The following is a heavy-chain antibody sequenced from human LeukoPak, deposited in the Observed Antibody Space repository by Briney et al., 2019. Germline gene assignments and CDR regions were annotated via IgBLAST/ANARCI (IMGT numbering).Heavy chain of an antibody. CDR3: ARQGYCSSTSCYIGWFDP. Sequence: PSETLSLTRAVSGYSISSGYYWGWIRQPPGKGLEWIGSIYHSGSTYYNPSLKSRVTISVDTSKNQFSLKLSSVTAADTAVYYCARQGYCSSTSCYIGWFDPWGQGTLVTVSS. D-gene: IGHD2-2*02. CDR2: IYHSGST. V-gene: IGHV4-38-2*01. J-gene: IGHJ5*02. CDR1: GYSISSGYY.